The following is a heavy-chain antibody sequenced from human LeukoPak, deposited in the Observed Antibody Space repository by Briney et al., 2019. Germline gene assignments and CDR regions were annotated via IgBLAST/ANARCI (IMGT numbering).Heavy chain of an antibody. CDR2: LYYSGST. J-gene: IGHJ6*03. CDR1: GGSISSHY. CDR3: PRVVPDFSSGYYYYYYYYMDV. V-gene: IGHV4-59*11. D-gene: IGHD3-3*01. Sequence: PSETLSLTCTVSGGSISSHYWSWIRQPPGKGLEWIGYLYYSGSTNYNPSLKSRVTISVDTSKNQFSLKLRSVTAADTAVYYCPRVVPDFSSGYYYYYYYYMDVWGKATTVTVSS.